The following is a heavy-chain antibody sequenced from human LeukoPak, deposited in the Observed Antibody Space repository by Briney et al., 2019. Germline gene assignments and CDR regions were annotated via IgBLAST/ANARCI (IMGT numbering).Heavy chain of an antibody. Sequence: PGGSLRLSCAASGFTFSDYYMSWIRQPPGKGLEWIGEINHSGSTNYNPSLKSRVTISVDTSKNQFSLKLSSVTAADTAVYYCARGPRSSGIAARLGATYFDYWGQGTLVTVSS. J-gene: IGHJ4*02. CDR1: GFTFSDYY. CDR3: ARGPRSSGIAARLGATYFDY. CDR2: INHSGST. V-gene: IGHV4-34*01. D-gene: IGHD6-6*01.